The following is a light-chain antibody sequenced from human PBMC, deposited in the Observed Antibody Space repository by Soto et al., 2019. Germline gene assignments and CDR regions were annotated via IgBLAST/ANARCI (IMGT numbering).Light chain of an antibody. J-gene: IGLJ1*01. V-gene: IGLV1-40*01. CDR1: SSNIGANSG. CDR2: SNR. CDR3: QSYDSSLSAYV. Sequence: QPVLTQPPSVSGAPGQRVTISCTGNSSNIGANSGVHWYQQLPGVAPKLLIYSNRNRPSGVPDRFSGSRSGTSASLAITGLQAEDEADYYCQSYDSSLSAYVFGTGTKLTVL.